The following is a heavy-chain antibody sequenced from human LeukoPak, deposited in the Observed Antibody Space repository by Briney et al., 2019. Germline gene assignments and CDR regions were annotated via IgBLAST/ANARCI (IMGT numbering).Heavy chain of an antibody. CDR1: GGSFSGYY. D-gene: IGHD6-13*01. CDR3: ARGGPGSSWYSFAPLMDV. CDR2: INHSGST. V-gene: IGHV4-34*01. Sequence: SETLSLTCAVYGGSFSGYYWSWIRQPPGKGLEWIGKINHSGSTNYNPSLKSRVTISVDTSKNQFSLKLSSVTAADTAVYYCARGGPGSSWYSFAPLMDVWGKGTTVTVSS. J-gene: IGHJ6*03.